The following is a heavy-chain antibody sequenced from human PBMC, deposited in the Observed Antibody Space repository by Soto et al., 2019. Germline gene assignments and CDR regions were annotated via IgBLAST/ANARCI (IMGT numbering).Heavy chain of an antibody. CDR1: GFTFSSYA. D-gene: IGHD6-19*01. CDR2: ISSNGGST. CDR3: ACGWTGYYYYMDV. V-gene: IGHV3-64*01. Sequence: GGSLRLSCAASGFTFSSYAMHWVRQAPGKGLEYVSAISSNGGSTYYANSVKGRFTISRDNSKNTLYLQMGSLRAEDMAVYYCACGWTGYYYYMDVWGKGTTVTVSS. J-gene: IGHJ6*03.